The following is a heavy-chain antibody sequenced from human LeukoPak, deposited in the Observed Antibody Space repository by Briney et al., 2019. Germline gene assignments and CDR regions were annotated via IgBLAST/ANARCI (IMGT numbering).Heavy chain of an antibody. V-gene: IGHV1-2*04. CDR1: GYTFTGYY. J-gene: IGHJ6*02. CDR2: INPNSSGT. Sequence: ASVKVSCKASGYTFTGYYMHWVRQAPGQGLEWMGWINPNSSGTNYAQKFQGWVTMTRDTSISTAYMELSRLRSDDTAVYYCARDVSEMATITNYYYYGMDVWGQGTTVTVSS. CDR3: ARDVSEMATITNYYYYGMDV. D-gene: IGHD5-24*01.